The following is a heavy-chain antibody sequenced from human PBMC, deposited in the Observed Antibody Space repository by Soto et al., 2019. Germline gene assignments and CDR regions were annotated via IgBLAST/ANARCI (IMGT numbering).Heavy chain of an antibody. CDR3: ARDLGENTYYYDSSGYSTGY. J-gene: IGHJ4*02. V-gene: IGHV1-69*13. D-gene: IGHD3-22*01. CDR2: IIPIFGTA. Sequence: ASVKVSCKASGGTFSSYAISWVRQAPGQGLEWMGGIIPIFGTANYAQKFQGRVTITADESTSTAYMELSSLRSEDTAVYYCARDLGENTYYYDSSGYSTGYWGQGTLVTVSS. CDR1: GGTFSSYA.